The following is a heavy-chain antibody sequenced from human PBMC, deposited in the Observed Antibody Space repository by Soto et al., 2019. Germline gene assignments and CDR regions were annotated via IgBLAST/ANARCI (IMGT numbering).Heavy chain of an antibody. Sequence: PGGALRLCCGASGFTFSNAGMNGVRQAPGKGLEWVGRIKSKTDGGTTDYAAPVKGRFTISRDDSKNTLYLQMNSLKTEDTAVYYCTTESIAAAGPYDAFAIWGQGTMVTVSS. CDR1: GFTFSNAG. CDR3: TTESIAAAGPYDAFAI. CDR2: IKSKTDGGTT. V-gene: IGHV3-15*07. D-gene: IGHD6-13*01. J-gene: IGHJ3*02.